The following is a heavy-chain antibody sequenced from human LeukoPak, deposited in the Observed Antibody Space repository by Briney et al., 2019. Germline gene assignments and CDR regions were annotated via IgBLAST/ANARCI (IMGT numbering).Heavy chain of an antibody. CDR2: IYTSGST. Sequence: PSETLSLTCTVSGGSISSYYWSWIRQPAGKGLEWIGRIYTSGSTNYNPSLKSRVTMSVDTSKNQFSLKLSSATAADTVVYYCAREGYDFWSGYYTLDYFDYWGQGTLVAVSS. CDR3: AREGYDFWSGYYTLDYFDY. J-gene: IGHJ4*02. V-gene: IGHV4-4*07. CDR1: GGSISSYY. D-gene: IGHD3-3*01.